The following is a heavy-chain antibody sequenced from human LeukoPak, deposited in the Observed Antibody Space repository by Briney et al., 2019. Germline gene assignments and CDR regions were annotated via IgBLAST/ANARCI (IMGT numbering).Heavy chain of an antibody. D-gene: IGHD4-11*01. CDR3: ARGRRYSNENYYFDY. CDR1: GGTFSSYA. J-gene: IGHJ4*02. CDR2: IIPILGIA. Sequence: GASVKVSCKASGGTFSSYAISWVRQAPGQGLGWMGRIIPILGIANYAQKFQGRVTITADKSTSTAYMELSSLRSEDTAVYYCARGRRYSNENYYFDYWGQGTLVTVSS. V-gene: IGHV1-69*04.